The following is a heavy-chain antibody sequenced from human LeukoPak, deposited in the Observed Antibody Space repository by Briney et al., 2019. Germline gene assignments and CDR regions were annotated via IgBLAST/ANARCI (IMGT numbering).Heavy chain of an antibody. D-gene: IGHD6-13*01. J-gene: IGHJ4*02. Sequence: SVKVSCKASGGTFSSYAISWVRQAPGQGLEWMGRIIPIFGTANYAQKFQGRVTITTDESTSTAYMELSSLRSEDAAVYYCAGAAAGNWRYFDYWGQGTLVTVSS. V-gene: IGHV1-69*05. CDR1: GGTFSSYA. CDR3: AGAAAGNWRYFDY. CDR2: IIPIFGTA.